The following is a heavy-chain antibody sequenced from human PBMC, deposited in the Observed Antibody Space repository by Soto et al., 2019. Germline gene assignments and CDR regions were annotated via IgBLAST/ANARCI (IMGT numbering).Heavy chain of an antibody. V-gene: IGHV1-69*06. CDR2: IIPIFGTA. J-gene: IGHJ5*02. CDR1: GGSFGSYA. Sequence: SVYVSWTPSGGSFGSYAISCVRQAHRPGLELMGGIIPIFGTANYAQKFQGRVTITADKSTSTAYMELSSLRSEDTAVYYCARGGTYYDFWSGYYEGNWFDPWGQGTLVTVSS. D-gene: IGHD3-3*01. CDR3: ARGGTYYDFWSGYYEGNWFDP.